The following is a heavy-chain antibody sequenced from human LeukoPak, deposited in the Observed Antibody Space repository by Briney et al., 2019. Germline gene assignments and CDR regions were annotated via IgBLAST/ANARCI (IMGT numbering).Heavy chain of an antibody. Sequence: ITPNSGGTNYAQKFQGRVTMTRDTSISTAYMELSRLRSDDTAVYYCARRRRTAMANDAFDIWGQGTMVTVSS. D-gene: IGHD5-18*01. CDR2: ITPNSGGT. V-gene: IGHV1-2*02. J-gene: IGHJ3*02. CDR3: ARRRRTAMANDAFDI.